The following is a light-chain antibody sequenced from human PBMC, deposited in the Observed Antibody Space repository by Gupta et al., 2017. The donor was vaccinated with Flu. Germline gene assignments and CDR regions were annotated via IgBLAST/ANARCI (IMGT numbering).Light chain of an antibody. CDR2: KAS. Sequence: DIQMTQSPSTLSASVGDSVTITCRASQSITFWLAWYQQKPGKAPKLLIYKASSLQSGVPSRFSGSGSGTEFTLTISSLQPDDIATYYCHQYSSYPTFGQGTKVEIK. CDR1: QSITFW. CDR3: HQYSSYPT. J-gene: IGKJ1*01. V-gene: IGKV1-5*03.